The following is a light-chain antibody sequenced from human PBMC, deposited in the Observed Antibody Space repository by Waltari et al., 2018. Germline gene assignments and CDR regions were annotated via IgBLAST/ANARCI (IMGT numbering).Light chain of an antibody. CDR2: GAS. CDR1: QSVNSNY. J-gene: IGKJ3*01. CDR3: QQYGSSIFT. V-gene: IGKV3-20*01. Sequence: EIVLTQSPGTLSLSPGERATLSCRASQSVNSNYLTWYQQKPGQAPRLLIYGASIRATGIPDRFSGSGSGTDFTLTISRLEPEDFAVYYCQQYGSSIFTFGPGTKVDIK.